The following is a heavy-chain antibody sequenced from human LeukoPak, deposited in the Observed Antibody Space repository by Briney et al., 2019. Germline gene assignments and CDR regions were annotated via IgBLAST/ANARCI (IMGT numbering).Heavy chain of an antibody. CDR2: IYYSGST. CDR3: ARVPIVVVPAAFDY. V-gene: IGHV4-31*03. D-gene: IGHD2-2*01. J-gene: IGHJ4*02. CDR1: GGSISSGGYH. Sequence: SETLSLTCTVSGGSISSGGYHWSWIRQHPGKGLEWIGYIYYSGSTYYNPSLKSRVTISVDTSKNQFSLKLSSVTAADTAVYNCARVPIVVVPAAFDYWGQGTLVTVSS.